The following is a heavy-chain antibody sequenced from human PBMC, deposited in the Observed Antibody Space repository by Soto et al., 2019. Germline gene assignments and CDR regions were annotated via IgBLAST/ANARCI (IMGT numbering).Heavy chain of an antibody. CDR3: ARVSGSYYYGMDV. Sequence: QVQLQESGPGLVKPSGTLSLTCAVSGGSISSSNWWSWVRQPPGKGLEWIGEIYLSGSTNYNPSLKSRVTISVDKSKNQFSLRLTSVTAADTAVYYCARVSGSYYYGMDVWGQGTTVTVSS. CDR2: IYLSGST. CDR1: GGSISSSNW. J-gene: IGHJ6*02. D-gene: IGHD1-26*01. V-gene: IGHV4-4*02.